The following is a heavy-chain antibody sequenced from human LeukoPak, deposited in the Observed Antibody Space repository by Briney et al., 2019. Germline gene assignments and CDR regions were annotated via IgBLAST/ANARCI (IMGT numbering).Heavy chain of an antibody. CDR3: TGGSSSWILFDY. CDR2: ISGSGGST. D-gene: IGHD6-13*01. J-gene: IGHJ4*02. V-gene: IGHV3-23*01. Sequence: PGGSLRLSCAASGFTFSSYAMSWVRQAPGRGREGVSAISGSGGSTYYADSVKGRFTISRDNSKNTLYLQMNSLRAEDTAVYYCTGGSSSWILFDYWGQGTLVTVSS. CDR1: GFTFSSYA.